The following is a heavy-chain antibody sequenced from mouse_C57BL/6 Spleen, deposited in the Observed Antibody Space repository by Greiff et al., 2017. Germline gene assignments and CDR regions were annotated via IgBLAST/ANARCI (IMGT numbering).Heavy chain of an antibody. V-gene: IGHV1-80*01. CDR2: IYPGDGDT. Sequence: VQRVESGAELVKPGASVKISCKASGYAFSSYWMNWVKQRPGKGLEWIGQIYPGDGDTNYNGKFKGKATLTADKSSSTAYMQLSSLTSEDSAVYFCARRRVYDYDAMDYWGQGTSVTVSS. D-gene: IGHD2-3*01. J-gene: IGHJ4*01. CDR1: GYAFSSYW. CDR3: ARRRVYDYDAMDY.